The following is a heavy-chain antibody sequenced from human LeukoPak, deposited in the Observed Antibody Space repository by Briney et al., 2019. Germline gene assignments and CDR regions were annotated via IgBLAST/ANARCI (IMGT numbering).Heavy chain of an antibody. D-gene: IGHD5-24*01. Sequence: ASVKVSCKASGYTFTTYIMHWVRQAPGQRLEWMGWIDAGYGNAEYSQKFQGRVTITRDTSASTAYMKLSGLRSEDTAVYYCARGGRWLQFYYFDYWGQGTLVTVSS. J-gene: IGHJ4*02. CDR2: IDAGYGNA. CDR3: ARGGRWLQFYYFDY. CDR1: GYTFTTYI. V-gene: IGHV1-3*01.